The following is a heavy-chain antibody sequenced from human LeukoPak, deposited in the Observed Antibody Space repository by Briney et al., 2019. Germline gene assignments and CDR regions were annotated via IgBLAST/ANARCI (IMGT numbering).Heavy chain of an antibody. CDR3: AKVAGDRMDY. J-gene: IGHJ4*02. V-gene: IGHV1-18*01. CDR2: ISANTGKT. CDR1: GYTFAAYG. D-gene: IGHD6-13*01. Sequence: ASVKVSCKASGYTFAAYGFCWVRQAPGHGLEWMGWISANTGKTDYARKFQGRVTMTTDTPTSTAYMELRSLRPDDTAVYYCAKVAGDRMDYWGQGTLLTVSS.